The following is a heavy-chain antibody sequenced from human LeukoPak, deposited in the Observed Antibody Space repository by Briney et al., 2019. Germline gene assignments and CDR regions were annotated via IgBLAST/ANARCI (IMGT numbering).Heavy chain of an antibody. CDR3: ARDFFEGVTVPGSWFDP. CDR2: INPNSGGT. V-gene: IGHV1-2*02. D-gene: IGHD6-19*01. J-gene: IGHJ5*02. CDR1: GYTFTGYY. Sequence: ASVKVSCKASGYTFTGYYMHWVRQAPGQGLEWMGWINPNSGGTNYAQKFQGRVTMTRDTSISTAYMELSRLRSDDTAVYYCARDFFEGVTVPGSWFDPWGQGTLVTVSS.